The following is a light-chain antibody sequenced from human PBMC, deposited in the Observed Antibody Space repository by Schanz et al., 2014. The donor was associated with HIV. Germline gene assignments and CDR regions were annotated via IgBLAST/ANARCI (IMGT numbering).Light chain of an antibody. V-gene: IGLV2-14*03. J-gene: IGLJ3*02. CDR1: SSDVGDYNY. Sequence: QSALTQPASVSGSPGQSVTISCTGTSSDVGDYNYVSWYQQHPGKAPKLMIFDVNSRPSGVSDRFSGSKSGNTASLTISGLQAEDEADYYCCSYAGRSTVVFGGGTKLTVL. CDR3: CSYAGRSTVV. CDR2: DVN.